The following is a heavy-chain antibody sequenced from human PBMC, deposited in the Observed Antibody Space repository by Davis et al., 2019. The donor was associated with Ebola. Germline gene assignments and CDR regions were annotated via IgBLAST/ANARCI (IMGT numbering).Heavy chain of an antibody. D-gene: IGHD5-18*01. CDR2: ISSSSSTI. Sequence: GESLKISCAASGVTFSSYSMNWVRQAPGKGLEWVSYISSSSSTIYYADSVKGRFTISRDNAKNSLYLQMNSLRDEDTAVYYCARDPDTAMASDAFDIWGQGTMVTVSS. CDR3: ARDPDTAMASDAFDI. V-gene: IGHV3-48*02. J-gene: IGHJ3*02. CDR1: GVTFSSYS.